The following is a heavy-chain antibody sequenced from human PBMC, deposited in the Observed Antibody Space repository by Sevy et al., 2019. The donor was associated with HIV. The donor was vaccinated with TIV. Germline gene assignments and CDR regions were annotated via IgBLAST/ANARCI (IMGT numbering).Heavy chain of an antibody. CDR1: GFHFNYHD. V-gene: IGHV3-21*06. CDR3: ARETGAAYYSDTSGFDY. J-gene: IGHJ4*02. D-gene: IGHD3-22*01. Sequence: GGSLRLSCATSGFHFNYHDMHWVRQAPGKGLEWVSSISSNSKYLYYADSVKGRFTASRDNARSSLFLQLSDLRAGDTAVYYCARETGAAYYSDTSGFDYWGQGTLVTVSS. CDR2: ISSNSKYL.